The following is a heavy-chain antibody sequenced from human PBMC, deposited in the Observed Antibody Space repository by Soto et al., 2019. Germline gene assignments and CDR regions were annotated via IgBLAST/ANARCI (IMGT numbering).Heavy chain of an antibody. V-gene: IGHV4-4*08. J-gene: IGHJ4*02. CDR1: GDSISNYF. D-gene: IGHD6-19*01. CDR2: VYNSVNS. CDR3: ARYLPDHSGTSHLDY. Sequence: SETLSLTYTVSGDSISNYFWSWIRQPPGKGLEWIAHVYNSVNSNYNPSLKSRVTISVDTSKSQVSLRLTSVTAADTAVYFCARYLPDHSGTSHLDYWGRGTLVTVSS.